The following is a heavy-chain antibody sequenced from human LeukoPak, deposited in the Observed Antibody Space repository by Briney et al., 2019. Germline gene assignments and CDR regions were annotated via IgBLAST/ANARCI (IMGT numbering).Heavy chain of an antibody. D-gene: IGHD3-10*01. Sequence: PSETLSLTCTVSGGSISSSNSYWGWIRQPPGKGLDWIGSFYYSGSTYYNTPLKSRVTISVDTSKNQFSLKLSSVTAADTAVYYCARDLSWELFDYWGQGTLVTVSS. CDR2: FYYSGST. CDR3: ARDLSWELFDY. V-gene: IGHV4-39*02. CDR1: GGSISSSNSY. J-gene: IGHJ4*02.